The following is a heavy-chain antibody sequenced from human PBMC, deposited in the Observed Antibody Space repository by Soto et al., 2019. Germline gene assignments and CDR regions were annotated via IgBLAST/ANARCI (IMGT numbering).Heavy chain of an antibody. CDR1: GFTFSGYW. J-gene: IGHJ4*02. D-gene: IGHD5-12*01. V-gene: IGHV3-7*03. Sequence: EMLLVESGGGLVQPGGSLRLSCVASGFTFSGYWMSWVRQAPGKGLEWVANINQYGTQEHYVDSVKGRFTISRDNAKNSVYLQMDSLRGDDSAVYYCTTDRRSGYDPQFDFWGQGTLVTVSS. CDR2: INQYGTQE. CDR3: TTDRRSGYDPQFDF.